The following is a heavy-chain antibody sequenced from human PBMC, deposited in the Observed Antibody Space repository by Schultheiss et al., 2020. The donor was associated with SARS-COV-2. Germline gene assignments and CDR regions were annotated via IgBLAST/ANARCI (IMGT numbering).Heavy chain of an antibody. CDR2: ISGSGGST. Sequence: GGSLRLSCAASGFTFDDYAMHWVRQAPGKGLEWVSAISGSGGSTYYADSVKGRFTISRDNSKNTLYLQMNSLRAEDTAVYYCAKGGYDFWSGYHHFDYWGQGTLVTVSS. CDR1: GFTFDDYA. J-gene: IGHJ4*02. CDR3: AKGGYDFWSGYHHFDY. D-gene: IGHD3-3*01. V-gene: IGHV3-23*01.